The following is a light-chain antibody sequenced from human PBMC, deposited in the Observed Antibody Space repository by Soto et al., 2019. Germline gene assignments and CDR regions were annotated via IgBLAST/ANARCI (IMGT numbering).Light chain of an antibody. CDR3: LQDYTYPRT. CDR2: DAS. V-gene: IGKV1-27*01. Sequence: DIQMTQSPSSLSASVGDRVTITCRASQDISDFLAWYQQRPGKIPNLLVYDASTLQSGVPTRFSGSGSGTHFTLTISSLQPEDVASYYCLQDYTYPRTFGGGTKVDIK. J-gene: IGKJ4*01. CDR1: QDISDF.